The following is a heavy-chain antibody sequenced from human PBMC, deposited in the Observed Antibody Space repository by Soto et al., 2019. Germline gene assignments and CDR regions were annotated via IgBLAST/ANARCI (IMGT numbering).Heavy chain of an antibody. V-gene: IGHV4-34*01. J-gene: IGHJ3*02. CDR3: TKSNWGDAFDI. CDR2: INHSGST. Sequence: SETLSLTCAVYGGSFSGYYWSWIRQPPGKGLEWIGEINHSGSTNYNPSLKSRVTISVDTSKNQFSLKLSSVTAAGTAVYYCTKSNWGDAFDIWGQGTMVTVSS. CDR1: GGSFSGYY. D-gene: IGHD7-27*01.